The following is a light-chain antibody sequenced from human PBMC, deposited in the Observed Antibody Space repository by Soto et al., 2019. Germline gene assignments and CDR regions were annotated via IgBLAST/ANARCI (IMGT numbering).Light chain of an antibody. J-gene: IGLJ2*01. Sequence: QSALTQPASVSESPGQSITISCTGTSSDVGGYNYVSWYQQHPGKAPKLMIYDVSNRPLGVSNRFSGSKSGNTASLTISGLQAEDEADYYCSSYTISSTRVVFGGGTKLTVL. V-gene: IGLV2-14*01. CDR2: DVS. CDR1: SSDVGGYNY. CDR3: SSYTISSTRVV.